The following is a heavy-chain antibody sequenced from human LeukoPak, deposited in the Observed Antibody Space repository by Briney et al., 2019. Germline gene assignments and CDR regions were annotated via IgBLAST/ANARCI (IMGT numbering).Heavy chain of an antibody. V-gene: IGHV4-39*01. D-gene: IGHD5-24*01. J-gene: IGHJ3*02. CDR2: IYYSGST. CDR1: GGSIITSTYY. Sequence: SETLSLTCTVSGGSIITSTYYWGWIRQPPGKGLEWIGSIYYSGSTYYNPSLKSRVTISIDTSKNQFSLKLTSVTAADTAVYYCARRGDGYNSRAFDIWGQGTMVTVSS. CDR3: ARRGDGYNSRAFDI.